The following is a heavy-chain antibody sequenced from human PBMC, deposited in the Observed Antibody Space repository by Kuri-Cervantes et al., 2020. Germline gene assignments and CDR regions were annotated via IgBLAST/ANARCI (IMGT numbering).Heavy chain of an antibody. CDR2: ISYDGSNK. D-gene: IGHD6-19*01. V-gene: IGHV3-30-3*01. Sequence: GESLKIYCAASGFTFSSYAMHWVRQAPGKGLEWVAVISYDGSNKYYADSVKGRFTISRDNSKNTLYLQMNSLRAEDTAVYYCARAPMGIAVAGGSGYWFDPWGQGTLVTVSS. CDR1: GFTFSSYA. J-gene: IGHJ5*02. CDR3: ARAPMGIAVAGGSGYWFDP.